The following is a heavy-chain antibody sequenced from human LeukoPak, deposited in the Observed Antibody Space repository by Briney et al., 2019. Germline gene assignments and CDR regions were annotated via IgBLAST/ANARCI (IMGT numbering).Heavy chain of an antibody. V-gene: IGHV3-7*01. D-gene: IGHD6-6*01. Sequence: GGSLRLSCAASGLTFSGYWMSWVRQAPGKGLEWVANIRQDGSDKYYVDSVKGRFTISRDNAKNSLFLQMNSLRAEDTAVYFCTTDSGGGRPFDYWGQGTLVIVSS. J-gene: IGHJ4*02. CDR2: IRQDGSDK. CDR3: TTDSGGGRPFDY. CDR1: GLTFSGYW.